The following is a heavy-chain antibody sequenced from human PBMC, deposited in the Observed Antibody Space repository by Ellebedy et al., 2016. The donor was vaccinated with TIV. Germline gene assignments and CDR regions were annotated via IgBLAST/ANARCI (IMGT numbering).Heavy chain of an antibody. J-gene: IGHJ5*01. CDR3: GRLGTYVADRGLDS. V-gene: IGHV3-11*03. D-gene: IGHD6-6*01. Sequence: PGGSLRLSCAASGFTFSDYYMNWIRQAPGKGLEWVSYIGSSSTHTNYADSVKGRFTISGDNAKNSLYLQMNSLRVEDGAVYYCGRLGTYVADRGLDSWGQGTLVTVSS. CDR2: IGSSSTHT. CDR1: GFTFSDYY.